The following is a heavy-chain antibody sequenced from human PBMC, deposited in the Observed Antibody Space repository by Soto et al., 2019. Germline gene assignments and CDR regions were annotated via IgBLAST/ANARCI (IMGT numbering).Heavy chain of an antibody. D-gene: IGHD4-17*01. V-gene: IGHV1-46*01. CDR2: INPSDGST. J-gene: IGHJ4*02. Sequence: GPSVKVSCKASGYTFISYYIHWVRQAPGQGLEWMGVINPSDGSTSYAQKFQGRVTMTRDTSTSTVYMELSSLRSDDTAVYFCARLATVTPPYYFDFWGQGTLVTVSS. CDR1: GYTFISYY. CDR3: ARLATVTPPYYFDF.